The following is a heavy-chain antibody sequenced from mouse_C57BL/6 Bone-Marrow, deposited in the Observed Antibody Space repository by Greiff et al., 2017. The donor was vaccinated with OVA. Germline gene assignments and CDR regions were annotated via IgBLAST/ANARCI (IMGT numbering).Heavy chain of an antibody. V-gene: IGHV1-58*01. J-gene: IGHJ4*01. D-gene: IGHD4-1*01. CDR2: IYIGNGYT. Sequence: EVQLVASGAELVRPGSSVKMSCKTSGYTFTSYGINWVKQRPGQGLEWIGYIYIGNGYTEYNEKFKGKATLTSDTSSSTAYMHLSSLTAEDSAFYFCTRDETGRGDSWGQGTSVTGSS. CDR3: TRDETGRGDS. CDR1: GYTFTSYG.